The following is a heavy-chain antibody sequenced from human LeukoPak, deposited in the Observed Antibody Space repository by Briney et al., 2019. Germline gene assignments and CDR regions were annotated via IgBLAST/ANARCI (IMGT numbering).Heavy chain of an antibody. D-gene: IGHD3-10*01. CDR2: ISAYNGNT. CDR3: ARQSFGSGSRDDALDI. CDR1: GGTFTNYG. J-gene: IGHJ3*02. V-gene: IGHV1-18*01. Sequence: ASVKVSCKASGGTFTNYGISWVRQAPGQGLEWMGWISAYNGNTNYAQKLQGRVTMTTDTSTSTAYMEVRSLRSDDTAMYYCARQSFGSGSRDDALDIWGQGTVVTVSS.